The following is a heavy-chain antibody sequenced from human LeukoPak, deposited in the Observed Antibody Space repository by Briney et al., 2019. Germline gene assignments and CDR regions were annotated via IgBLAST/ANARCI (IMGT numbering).Heavy chain of an antibody. Sequence: SVKVSCKASGGTFSSYAISWVRQAPGQGLEWMGRIIPILGIANYAQKFQGRVTITADKSTSTAYMELSSLRSEDTAVYYCARDELSSSSYYWGQGTLVTVSS. V-gene: IGHV1-69*04. J-gene: IGHJ4*02. D-gene: IGHD6-6*01. CDR3: ARDELSSSSYY. CDR1: GGTFSSYA. CDR2: IIPILGIA.